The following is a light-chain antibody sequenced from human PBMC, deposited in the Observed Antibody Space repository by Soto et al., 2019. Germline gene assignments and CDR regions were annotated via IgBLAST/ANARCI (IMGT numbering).Light chain of an antibody. Sequence: EIVMTQSPATLSVSPGERATLSCRASQSVSSNLAWYQQKPGQAPRLLIYGASTRATGIPARFSGSGSGTEFTLTISSLQSEDFAVYYCQQYGRSPPTFGGGTKVEI. J-gene: IGKJ4*01. CDR1: QSVSSN. CDR3: QQYGRSPPT. CDR2: GAS. V-gene: IGKV3-15*01.